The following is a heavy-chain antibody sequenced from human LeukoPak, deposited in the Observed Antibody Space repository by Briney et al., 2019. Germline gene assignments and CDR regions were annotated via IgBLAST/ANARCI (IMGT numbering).Heavy chain of an antibody. Sequence: PSETLCLTCAASGYSISSCDYLGWVRQPPGMGLELFATIYHSGNNYYNPSLKSRVTISVDTSKNQFSLKLSSVTAADTAVYYCARDLVRGYSYGVFDYWGQGTLVTVSS. J-gene: IGHJ4*02. CDR1: GYSISSCDY. CDR3: ARDLVRGYSYGVFDY. V-gene: IGHV4-38-2*01. CDR2: IYHSGNN. D-gene: IGHD5-18*01.